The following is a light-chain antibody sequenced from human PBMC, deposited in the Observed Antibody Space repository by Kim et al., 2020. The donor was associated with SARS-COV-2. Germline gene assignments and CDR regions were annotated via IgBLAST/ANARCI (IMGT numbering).Light chain of an antibody. V-gene: IGKV1-5*03. CDR3: QQYHSYST. Sequence: DIPMTQSPSTLSASVGDRVTITCRASQSIGRWLAWYQQKPGQAPKVLMYEAATLESGVPSRFSGSGFGTDFTITISNLQPDDFATYYCQQYHSYSTFGQGTKVDIK. CDR2: EAA. J-gene: IGKJ1*01. CDR1: QSIGRW.